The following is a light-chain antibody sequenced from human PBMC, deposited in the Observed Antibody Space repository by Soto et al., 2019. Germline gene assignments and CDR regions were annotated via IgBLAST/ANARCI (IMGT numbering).Light chain of an antibody. J-gene: IGLJ1*01. Sequence: QSVLTQPPSASGSPGQSVTISCTGTSSDVGGYNYVSWYQHHPGKAPKLMIYEVSKRPSGVPDRFSGSKSGNTASLTVSGLQAEDEADYYFSSYGGTNTYVFGPGTKVTVL. CDR3: SSYGGTNTYV. V-gene: IGLV2-8*01. CDR2: EVS. CDR1: SSDVGGYNY.